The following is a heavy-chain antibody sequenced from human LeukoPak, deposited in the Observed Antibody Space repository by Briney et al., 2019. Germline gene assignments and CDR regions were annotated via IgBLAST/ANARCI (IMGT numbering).Heavy chain of an antibody. CDR2: INHSGST. CDR1: GGSFSGYY. D-gene: IGHD2-2*01. CDR3: ARIVVVPAARNYGMDV. Sequence: SETLSLTCAVYGGSFSGYYWSWIRQPPGKGLEWIGEINHSGSTNYNPSLKSRVTISVDTSKNQFSLKLSSVTAADTAVYYCARIVVVPAARNYGMDVWGQGTTVTVSS. J-gene: IGHJ6*02. V-gene: IGHV4-34*01.